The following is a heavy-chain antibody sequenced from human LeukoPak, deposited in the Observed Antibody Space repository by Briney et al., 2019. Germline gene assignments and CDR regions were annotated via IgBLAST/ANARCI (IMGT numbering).Heavy chain of an antibody. J-gene: IGHJ5*02. D-gene: IGHD5-12*01. CDR2: ISGGGGST. CDR3: ARSPTAINGYFDP. V-gene: IGHV3-23*01. Sequence: TGGSLRLSCAASGFTFSSYDMSWVRQAPGKGLEWVSVISGGGGSTYYAESLNSRFTLSRDNSKHTLHLEMNSLRAEDTAIYYCARSPTAINGYFDPWGQGTLVTVSS. CDR1: GFTFSSYD.